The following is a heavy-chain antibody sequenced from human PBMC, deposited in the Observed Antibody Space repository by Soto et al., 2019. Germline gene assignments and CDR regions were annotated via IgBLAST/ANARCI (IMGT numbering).Heavy chain of an antibody. D-gene: IGHD3-3*01. J-gene: IGHJ6*02. V-gene: IGHV4-34*01. CDR2: INHSGST. CDR1: GGSFSGYY. CDR3: ARSAYYDVWSGPAVYYNYYGMDV. Sequence: SETLCLTCAVYGGSFSGYYWSWIRQPPGKGLEWIGEINHSGSTNYNPSLKSRVTISVDTSKNQFSLKLSSVTAADTAVYYCARSAYYDVWSGPAVYYNYYGMDVWGQGPTVT.